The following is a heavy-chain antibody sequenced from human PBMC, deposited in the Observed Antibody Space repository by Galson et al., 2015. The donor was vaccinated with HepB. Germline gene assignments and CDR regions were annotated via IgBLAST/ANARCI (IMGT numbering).Heavy chain of an antibody. Sequence: SVKVSCKAPGYTFSSYPITWVRQAPGQGLEWVGWISPHNRYTNYAQNFQGRVTMTTDTSTTTAYMELRSLRSDDTAVYYCARGALVVAVGATQNNWFDPWGRGTLVTVSS. V-gene: IGHV1-18*01. CDR3: ARGALVVAVGATQNNWFDP. CDR1: GYTFSSYP. J-gene: IGHJ5*02. D-gene: IGHD2-15*01. CDR2: ISPHNRYT.